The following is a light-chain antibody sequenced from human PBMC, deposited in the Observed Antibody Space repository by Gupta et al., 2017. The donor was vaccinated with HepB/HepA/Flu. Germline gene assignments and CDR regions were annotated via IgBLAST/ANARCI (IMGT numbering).Light chain of an antibody. CDR1: QSVDSN. CDR3: QQYDNWRT. Sequence: EIVMTQSPATLSVSPGERATLSCRASQSVDSNLAWYQQKPGQAPRLLIYGASTRATGVPARFSGSGSGTEFTLTISSLQSEYFAIYYCQQYDNWRTFGQGTKVEI. CDR2: GAS. V-gene: IGKV3-15*01. J-gene: IGKJ1*01.